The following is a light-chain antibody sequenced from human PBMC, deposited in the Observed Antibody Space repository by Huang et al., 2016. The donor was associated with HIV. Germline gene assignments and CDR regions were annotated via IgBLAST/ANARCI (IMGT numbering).Light chain of an antibody. CDR3: QQYESWPPGRLT. Sequence: EIVMTQSPATLSVSPGERATLSCRASQSVGSSLDWYQQKPGQAPRLLLYGGSTGATGIPGRFSGSGSGTEFTLTISSLQSEDSAVYFCQQYESWPPGRLTFGGGTKVEIK. CDR2: GGS. V-gene: IGKV3-15*01. CDR1: QSVGSS. J-gene: IGKJ4*01.